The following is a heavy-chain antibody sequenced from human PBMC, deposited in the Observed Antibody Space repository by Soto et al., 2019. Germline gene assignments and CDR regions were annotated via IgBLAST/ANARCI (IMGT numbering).Heavy chain of an antibody. CDR3: ARRAHVVVIAATNYYFDY. V-gene: IGHV4-30-4*01. D-gene: IGHD2-15*01. J-gene: IGHJ4*02. CDR1: DGXISSGDYX. Sequence: VSDGXISSGDYXWXXIXQXXXXXLEWIGYIHYSGSTYYNPSLKSRVTISEDTSKNQFSLKLNSVTVADTAVYYCARRAHVVVIAATNYYFDYWGQGVLVTVSS. CDR2: IHYSGST.